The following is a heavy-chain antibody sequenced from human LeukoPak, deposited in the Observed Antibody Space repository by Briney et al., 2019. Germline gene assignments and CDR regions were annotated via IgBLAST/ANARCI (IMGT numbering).Heavy chain of an antibody. J-gene: IGHJ4*02. CDR1: GGSFSGFY. Sequence: SETLSLSCAVYGGSFSGFYGIWIRQPPGKGLEWIGEIHHSGSTNYNPSLKSRVTISVDTSKNQFSLKLSSVTAADTAVYYCARMREIAATGISGGDIWGQGTLVTVSS. D-gene: IGHD6-13*01. V-gene: IGHV4-34*01. CDR3: ARMREIAATGISGGDI. CDR2: IHHSGST.